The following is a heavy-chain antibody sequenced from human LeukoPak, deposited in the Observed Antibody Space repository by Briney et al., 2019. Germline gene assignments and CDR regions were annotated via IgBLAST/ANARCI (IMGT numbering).Heavy chain of an antibody. Sequence: SETLSLTWAVYGGSFSGYYWSWIRQPPGKGLEWIGEINHSGSTNYNPSLKSRVTISVDTSKNQFSLKLSSVTAADTAVYYCARSHCSGGSCYPGYYYGMDVWGKGTTVTVSS. CDR2: INHSGST. V-gene: IGHV4-34*01. J-gene: IGHJ6*04. CDR3: ARSHCSGGSCYPGYYYGMDV. CDR1: GGSFSGYY. D-gene: IGHD2-15*01.